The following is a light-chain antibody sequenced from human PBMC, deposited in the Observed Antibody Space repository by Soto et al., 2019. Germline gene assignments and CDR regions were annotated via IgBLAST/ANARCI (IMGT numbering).Light chain of an antibody. CDR2: RAS. J-gene: IGKJ2*01. CDR1: QSINSW. Sequence: DIPMTQSPSTLSASVGDRVTITCRASQSINSWLAWYQQKPGKAPKLLIYRASSLEGGVPSRFSGSGSETEFTLTISSLQPDDFATYYCQQYNSYSRNFGQGTKLEIK. V-gene: IGKV1-5*03. CDR3: QQYNSYSRN.